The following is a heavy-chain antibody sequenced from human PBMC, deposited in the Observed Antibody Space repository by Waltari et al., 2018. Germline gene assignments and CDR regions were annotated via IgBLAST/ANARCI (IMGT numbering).Heavy chain of an antibody. D-gene: IGHD6-13*01. CDR1: GGSFSGYY. Sequence: QVQLQQWGAGLLKPSETLSLTCAVYGGSFSGYYWSWIRQPPGKGLEWIGEINHSGRPNYNPSFRSRVTISVDTSKNQFSLKLSAVTAADTAVYYCARVSGIAAAVDYWGQGTLVTVSS. CDR2: INHSGRP. CDR3: ARVSGIAAAVDY. J-gene: IGHJ4*02. V-gene: IGHV4-34*01.